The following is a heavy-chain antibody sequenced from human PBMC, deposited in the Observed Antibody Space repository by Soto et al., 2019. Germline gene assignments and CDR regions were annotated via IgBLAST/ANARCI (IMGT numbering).Heavy chain of an antibody. J-gene: IGHJ6*02. Sequence: PSETLSLTCTVSGGSISSYYWSWIRQPPGKGLEWIGYIYYSGSTNYNPSLKSRVTISVDTSKNQFSLKLSSVTAADTAVYYCATWAGSGRHGMDDWGQGTTVTVSS. D-gene: IGHD3-10*01. V-gene: IGHV4-59*12. CDR2: IYYSGST. CDR3: ATWAGSGRHGMDD. CDR1: GGSISSYY.